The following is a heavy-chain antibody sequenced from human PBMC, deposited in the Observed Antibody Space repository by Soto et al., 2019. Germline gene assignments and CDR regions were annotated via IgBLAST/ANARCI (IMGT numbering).Heavy chain of an antibody. V-gene: IGHV3-15*07. CDR3: TTDYGDSYYYYGMDV. Sequence: EVQLVESGGGLVKPGGSLRLSCAASGFTFSNAWMNWVRQAPGKGLEWVGRIKSKTDGGTTDYAAPVKGRFTISRDDSKNTLYLQMNSLKTEDTDVYYCTTDYGDSYYYYGMDVWGQGTTVTVSS. D-gene: IGHD4-17*01. CDR2: IKSKTDGGTT. J-gene: IGHJ6*02. CDR1: GFTFSNAW.